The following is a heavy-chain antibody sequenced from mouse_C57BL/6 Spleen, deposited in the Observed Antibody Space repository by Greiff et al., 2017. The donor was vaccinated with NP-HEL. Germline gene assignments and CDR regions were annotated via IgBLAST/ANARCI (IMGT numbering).Heavy chain of an antibody. CDR3: ARDNSRYAMDY. CDR2: INYDGSST. V-gene: IGHV5-16*01. Sequence: EVQLVESEGGLVQPGSSMKLSCTASGFTFSDYYMAWVRQVPEKGLEWVANINYDGSSTYYLDSLKSRFIISRDNAKNILYLQMSSLKSEDTATYYCARDNSRYAMDYWGQGTSVTVSS. D-gene: IGHD2-12*01. J-gene: IGHJ4*01. CDR1: GFTFSDYY.